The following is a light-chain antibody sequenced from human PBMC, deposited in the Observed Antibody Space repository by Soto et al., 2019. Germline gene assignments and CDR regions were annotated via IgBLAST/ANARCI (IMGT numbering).Light chain of an antibody. V-gene: IGLV1-44*01. J-gene: IGLJ2*01. CDR2: GHN. Sequence: QSVLTQPPSASGTPGQRVTISCSGSSTNIGSNTVNWYRQLPGTAPKFLIYGHNERPSGVPDRFSASKSGTSASLAISGLQSEDEADYYCAAWDDSLNGVLFGGGTKLTVL. CDR1: STNIGSNT. CDR3: AAWDDSLNGVL.